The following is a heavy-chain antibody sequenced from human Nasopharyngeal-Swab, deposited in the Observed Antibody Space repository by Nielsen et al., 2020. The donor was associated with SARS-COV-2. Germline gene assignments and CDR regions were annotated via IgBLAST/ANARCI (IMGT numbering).Heavy chain of an antibody. CDR3: TKKWSPFILTWGMDV. CDR2: ISYEGSKK. Sequence: GGSLRLSCAASGFSFNNYGIRWVRQAPGKGLEWVAVISYEGSKKYYVDSVEGRFTISKDNSKNMVYLQMNSLRTEDTAVYYCTKKWSPFILTWGMDVWGQGTTVTVSS. J-gene: IGHJ6*02. CDR1: GFSFNNYG. V-gene: IGHV3-30*18. D-gene: IGHD3-9*01.